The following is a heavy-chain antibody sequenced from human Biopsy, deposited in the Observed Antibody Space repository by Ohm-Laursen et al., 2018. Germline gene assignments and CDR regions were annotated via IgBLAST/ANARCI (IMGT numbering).Heavy chain of an antibody. CDR3: ARDRDRRGWFDP. Sequence: TLSLTCTVSGGSLSTYSWSWIRQPAGKGLEWIGQIYTSGITNYNPSLKSRVTMSVDTSKNKFSLRVSSVTAADTAVCYCARDRDRRGWFDPWGQGTLVTVSS. D-gene: IGHD1-14*01. J-gene: IGHJ5*02. CDR2: IYTSGIT. V-gene: IGHV4-4*07. CDR1: GGSLSTYS.